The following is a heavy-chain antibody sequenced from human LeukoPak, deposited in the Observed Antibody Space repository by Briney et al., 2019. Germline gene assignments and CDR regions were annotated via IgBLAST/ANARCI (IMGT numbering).Heavy chain of an antibody. V-gene: IGHV4-4*07. CDR3: ARDLNL. J-gene: IGHJ6*02. D-gene: IGHD1-14*01. CDR2: IYNSGT. CDR1: GGSISNNY. Sequence: PSETLSLTCTVSGGSISNNYWGWIRQPAGKGLEWIGRIYNSGTTSNPSLKSRVTMSVDTSKNQFSLKLGSVTAADTAVYYCARDLNLWGQGTTVTVSS.